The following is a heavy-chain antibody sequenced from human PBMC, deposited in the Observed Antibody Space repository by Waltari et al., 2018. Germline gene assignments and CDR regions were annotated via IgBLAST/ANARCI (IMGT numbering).Heavy chain of an antibody. CDR3: ARAWLRAFDI. Sequence: QVQLQQSGPGLVKPSQTLSLTCAISGDSGSTNSATWNWIRQPPSRGLEWLGRTYYRSKWFNDYAVSVRSRMTINPDTSKNHFSLQLNSVTPEDTAVYYCARAWLRAFDIWGQGTTIIVSS. D-gene: IGHD6-19*01. CDR2: TYYRSKWFN. J-gene: IGHJ3*02. CDR1: GDSGSTNSAT. V-gene: IGHV6-1*01.